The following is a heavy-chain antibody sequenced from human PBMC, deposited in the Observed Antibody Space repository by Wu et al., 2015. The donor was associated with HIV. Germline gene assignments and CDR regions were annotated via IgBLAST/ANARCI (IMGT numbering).Heavy chain of an antibody. J-gene: IGHJ4*02. CDR1: GGTFTSYA. D-gene: IGHD1-7*01. CDR2: IIPLLNTT. V-gene: IGHV1-69*05. CDR3: TKDGPSGTSNFDF. Sequence: QVQLVQSGAEVKKPGSSVKVPCRASGGTFTSYAVSWVRQAPGQGLEWMGGIIPLLNTTIYAQKFQGRVTITTDESTNTAYMELSSLRSEDTAVYYCTKDGPSGTSNFDFWGQGTLVTVSS.